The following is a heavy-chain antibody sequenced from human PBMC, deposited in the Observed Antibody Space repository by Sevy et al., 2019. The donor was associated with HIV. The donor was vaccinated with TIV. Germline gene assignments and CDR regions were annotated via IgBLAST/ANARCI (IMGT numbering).Heavy chain of an antibody. J-gene: IGHJ6*02. CDR3: ARRQGFWEANYYYGMDV. V-gene: IGHV4-39*01. CDR1: GGSISSSSYY. Sequence: SETLSLTCTVSGGSISSSSYYWGWIRQPPGKGLEWIGSIYYSGSTYYNPSLKSRVTISVDTSKNQFSLKLSSVTAADTAVYYCARRQGFWEANYYYGMDVWGQGTTVTVSS. CDR2: IYYSGST. D-gene: IGHD3-3*01.